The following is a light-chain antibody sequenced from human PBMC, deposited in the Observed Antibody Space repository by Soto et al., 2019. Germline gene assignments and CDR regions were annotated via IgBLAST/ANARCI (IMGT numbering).Light chain of an antibody. CDR1: SSDVGGYNF. V-gene: IGLV2-14*03. J-gene: IGLJ3*02. Sequence: SALTQPASVSGSPGQSITISCTGTSSDVGGYNFVSWYQQHPVKAPKLMIYDVSSRPSGVSNRFSGSKSGNTASLTISGLQAEDEGDYYCSSYASSSTVVFGAWTKLTVL. CDR3: SSYASSSTVV. CDR2: DVS.